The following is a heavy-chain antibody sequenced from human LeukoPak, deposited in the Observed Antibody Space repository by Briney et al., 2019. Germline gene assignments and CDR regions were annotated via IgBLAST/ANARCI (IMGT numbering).Heavy chain of an antibody. J-gene: IGHJ3*02. D-gene: IGHD3-3*01. Sequence: GGSLRLSCAASGFTFSSYEMNWVRQAPGKGLEWVSYISSSGSTIYYADSVKDRFTISRDNAKNSLYLQMNSLRAEDTAVYYCARVLKYYDFWSGYYRGGIAAFDIWGQGTMVTVSS. CDR1: GFTFSSYE. CDR2: ISSSGSTI. V-gene: IGHV3-48*03. CDR3: ARVLKYYDFWSGYYRGGIAAFDI.